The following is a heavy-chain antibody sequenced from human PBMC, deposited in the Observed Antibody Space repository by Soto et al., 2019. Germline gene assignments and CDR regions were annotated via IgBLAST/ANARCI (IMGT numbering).Heavy chain of an antibody. J-gene: IGHJ4*01. CDR2: IYYSGST. CDR3: ARDAGGPYDY. D-gene: IGHD2-15*01. V-gene: IGHV4-59*01. Sequence: QVQVRESGPGLVKPAETLSLTCTVSGAPITINYWSWIRQAPGKGLEWIGYIYYSGSTTYNPSLKSRVTMSADTSKDQFSLKLNSVTAADTAVYYCARDAGGPYDYWGPGILVTVSS. CDR1: GAPITINY.